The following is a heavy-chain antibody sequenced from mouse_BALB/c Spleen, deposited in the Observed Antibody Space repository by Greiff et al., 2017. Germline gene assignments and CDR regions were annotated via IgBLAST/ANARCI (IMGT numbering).Heavy chain of an antibody. V-gene: IGHV1-82*01. CDR2: IYPGDGDT. CDR1: GYAFSSSW. Sequence: VQLQQSGPELVKPGASVKISCKASGYAFSSSWMNWVKQRPGQGLEWIGRIYPGDGDTNYNGKFKGKATLTADKSSSTAYMQLSSLTSVDSAVYFCARWGNLANAMDYWGQGTSVTVSS. D-gene: IGHD6-1*01. CDR3: ARWGNLANAMDY. J-gene: IGHJ4*01.